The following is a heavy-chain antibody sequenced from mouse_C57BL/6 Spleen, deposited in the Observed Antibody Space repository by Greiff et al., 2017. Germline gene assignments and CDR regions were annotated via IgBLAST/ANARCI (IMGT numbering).Heavy chain of an antibody. J-gene: IGHJ4*01. D-gene: IGHD2-1*01. CDR2: LNPGSGGT. CDR3: ARSVPYGKKEAMDY. CDR1: GYAFTNYL. V-gene: IGHV1-54*01. Sequence: VQLQQSGAELVRPGTSVTVSCKASGYAFTNYLIEWVKQRPGQGLEWIGVLNPGSGGTNYNEKFKGKETLNADKSSSTAYMQLSSLTSEDSAVYFCARSVPYGKKEAMDYWGQGTSVTVSS.